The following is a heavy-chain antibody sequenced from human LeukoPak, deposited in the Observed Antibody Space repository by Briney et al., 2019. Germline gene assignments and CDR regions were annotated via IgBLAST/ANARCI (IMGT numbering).Heavy chain of an antibody. CDR1: GYSFTSYW. Sequence: GESLKIPCRGPGYSFTSYWIVWVRQIPGKGLEWMGIIYPGDSDTRYSPSFEGQVTISADKSRSTAYLQWSRLKASDTAMYYCARSWSSGLYVFEAFNIWGQGTMGTVSS. CDR2: IYPGDSDT. V-gene: IGHV5-51*01. J-gene: IGHJ3*02. D-gene: IGHD6-25*01. CDR3: ARSWSSGLYVFEAFNI.